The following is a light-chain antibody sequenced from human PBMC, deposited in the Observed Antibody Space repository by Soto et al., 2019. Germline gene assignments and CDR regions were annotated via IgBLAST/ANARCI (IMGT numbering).Light chain of an antibody. Sequence: QSVLTQPRSVSGSPGQSVTISCTGTSSDVGGYNYVSWYLQHPGKAPKVMIYDVSKRPSGVPDRFSDSKSGNTASLTISGLQSEDEADYYCCSFAGNYIYVFGTGTKVTVL. CDR2: DVS. J-gene: IGLJ1*01. V-gene: IGLV2-11*01. CDR1: SSDVGGYNY. CDR3: CSFAGNYIYV.